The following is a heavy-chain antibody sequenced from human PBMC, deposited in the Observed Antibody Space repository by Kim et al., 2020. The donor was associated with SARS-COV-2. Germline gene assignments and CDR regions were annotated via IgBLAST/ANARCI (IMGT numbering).Heavy chain of an antibody. J-gene: IGHJ2*01. Sequence: GGSLRLSCAASGFTFSDYYMSWIRQAPGRGLEWVSYISSSGSTIYYADSVKGRFTISRDNAKNSLYLQMNSLRAEDTAVYYCASGVIYWYFDLWGRGTLVTVSS. D-gene: IGHD3-10*01. V-gene: IGHV3-11*01. CDR3: ASGVIYWYFDL. CDR2: ISSSGSTI. CDR1: GFTFSDYY.